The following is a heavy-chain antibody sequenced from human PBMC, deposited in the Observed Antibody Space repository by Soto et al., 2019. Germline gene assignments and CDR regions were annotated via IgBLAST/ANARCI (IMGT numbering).Heavy chain of an antibody. CDR2: INAGNGDT. V-gene: IGHV1-3*01. J-gene: IGHJ4*02. CDR1: GYTFSSFA. D-gene: IGHD1-26*01. CDR3: ARKVGASAY. Sequence: QVQLVQSGAEVKKPGASVKVSCKASGYTFSSFAIHWVRQAPGQRLEWMGWINAGNGDTKYSQKFQGRVTIARDMAASTAYMELGSLTFEDTAVYYCARKVGASAYWGQGTLVTVSS.